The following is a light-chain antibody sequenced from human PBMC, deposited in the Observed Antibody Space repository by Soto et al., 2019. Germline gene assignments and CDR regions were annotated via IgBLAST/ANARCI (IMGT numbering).Light chain of an antibody. Sequence: EIVLTQSPGTLSLSPGERATLSGRSSQSFGSSYLAWYQQKPGQAPRLLIYDGYHRARGIPDRFSGSGSGTDFTLTISTLEPEDFAVYYCQQFGSSPETFGQGTQVDIK. CDR3: QQFGSSPET. CDR1: QSFGSSY. V-gene: IGKV3-20*01. J-gene: IGKJ1*01. CDR2: DGY.